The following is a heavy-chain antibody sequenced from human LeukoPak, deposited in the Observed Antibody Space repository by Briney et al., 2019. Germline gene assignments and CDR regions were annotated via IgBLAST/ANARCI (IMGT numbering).Heavy chain of an antibody. D-gene: IGHD6-13*01. CDR1: GYTLTDYY. J-gene: IGHJ5*02. V-gene: IGHV1-46*01. CDR3: ASRSSGWQQTWFDP. Sequence: GASVKVSCKASGYTLTDYYEHWVRQAPGQGLEWMAMISPTGGTTRYAQKFQGRLTVTRDMSTSTVYMEMSSLRSEDPAVYYCASRSSGWQQTWFDPWGQGILVTVSS. CDR2: ISPTGGTT.